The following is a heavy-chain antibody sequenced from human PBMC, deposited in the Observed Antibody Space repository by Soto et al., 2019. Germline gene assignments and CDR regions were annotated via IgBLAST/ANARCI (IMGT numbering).Heavy chain of an antibody. V-gene: IGHV1-2*04. Sequence: ASVKVSCKASGYTFTGYYMHWVRQAPGQGLEWMGWINPNSGGTNYAQKFQGWVTMTRDTSISTAYMELSRLRSDDTAVYYCARDQRRGYYDSSGYQDTYYYYYGMDVWGQGTTVTVSS. CDR1: GYTFTGYY. CDR2: INPNSGGT. D-gene: IGHD3-22*01. J-gene: IGHJ6*02. CDR3: ARDQRRGYYDSSGYQDTYYYYYGMDV.